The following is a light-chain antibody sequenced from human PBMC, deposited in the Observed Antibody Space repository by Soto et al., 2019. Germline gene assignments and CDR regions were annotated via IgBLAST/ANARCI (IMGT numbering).Light chain of an antibody. V-gene: IGKV3-20*01. Sequence: EIVLTQSPGTLSMSAGERATLSCRASQSVSSSYLAWYQQKPGQAPRLLIYGASRRATGIPDRFSGSGSGTDFTLTISRLEPEDFAVYYCQQYAIFLRTFCQGTKVEIK. J-gene: IGKJ1*01. CDR3: QQYAIFLRT. CDR1: QSVSSSY. CDR2: GAS.